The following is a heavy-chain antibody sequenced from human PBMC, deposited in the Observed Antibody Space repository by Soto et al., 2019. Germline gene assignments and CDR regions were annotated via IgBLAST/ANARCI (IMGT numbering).Heavy chain of an antibody. Sequence: GASVKVSCKASGYTFTGYYIHWVRQAPGQGLEWMGWINPNSGGTNYAQKFQGWVTMTRDTSISTAYMGLSRLRSDDTAVYYCARGNYGGKILNYYGMDVWGQGTTVTVSS. CDR2: INPNSGGT. CDR3: ARGNYGGKILNYYGMDV. D-gene: IGHD4-17*01. CDR1: GYTFTGYY. V-gene: IGHV1-2*04. J-gene: IGHJ6*02.